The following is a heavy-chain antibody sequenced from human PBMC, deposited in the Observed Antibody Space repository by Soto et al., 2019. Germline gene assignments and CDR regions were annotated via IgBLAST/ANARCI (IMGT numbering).Heavy chain of an antibody. Sequence: GGSLRLSCAAPGFTFSNYAVTWVRQAPGKGLEWVSALSGGGDNTYYADSVKGRFTISRDNSKNSLYLQMNSLRAEDTAVYYCARGLITGSQYSGGWYYFDSWGQGTQVTVSS. CDR3: ARGLITGSQYSGGWYYFDS. D-gene: IGHD1-26*01. CDR1: GFTFSNYA. J-gene: IGHJ4*02. V-gene: IGHV3-23*01. CDR2: LSGGGDNT.